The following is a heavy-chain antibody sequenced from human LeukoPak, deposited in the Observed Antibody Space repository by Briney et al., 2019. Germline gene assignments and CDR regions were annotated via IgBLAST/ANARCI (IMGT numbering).Heavy chain of an antibody. Sequence: ASVKVSRKASGYTFTSYDINWVRQATGQGLEWMGWMNPNSGNTGYAQKFQGRVTITRNTSISTAYMELSSLRSEDTAVYYCARGPGIPDYYYYYMDVWGKGTTVTVSS. D-gene: IGHD1-14*01. J-gene: IGHJ6*03. CDR2: MNPNSGNT. V-gene: IGHV1-8*03. CDR1: GYTFTSYD. CDR3: ARGPGIPDYYYYYMDV.